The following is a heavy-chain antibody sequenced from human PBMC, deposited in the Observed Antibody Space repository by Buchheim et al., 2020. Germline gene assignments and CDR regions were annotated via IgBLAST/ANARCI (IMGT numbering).Heavy chain of an antibody. CDR2: INPNSGGT. D-gene: IGHD3-3*01. V-gene: IGHV1-2*04. J-gene: IGHJ6*02. CDR1: GYTFTGYY. Sequence: QVQLVQSGAEVKKPGASVKVSCKASGYTFTGYYMHWVRQAPGQGLEWMGWINPNSGGTNYAQKFQGWVTMTRDTSLSTAYMELSRLRSDDTAVYYCARAEAEYYDFWSGYYSGRYYYGMDVWGQGTT. CDR3: ARAEAEYYDFWSGYYSGRYYYGMDV.